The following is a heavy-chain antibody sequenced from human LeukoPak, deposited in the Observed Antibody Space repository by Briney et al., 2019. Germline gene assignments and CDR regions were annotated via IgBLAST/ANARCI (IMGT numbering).Heavy chain of an antibody. Sequence: SETLFLTCTVSGGSISSYYWSWIRQPPGKGLEWIGYIYYSGSTNYNPSLKSRVTISVDTSKNQFSLKLSSVTAADTAVYYCARVRMLGRGAFDIWGQGTMVTVSS. CDR3: ARVRMLGRGAFDI. CDR2: IYYSGST. V-gene: IGHV4-59*01. CDR1: GGSISSYY. D-gene: IGHD1-14*01. J-gene: IGHJ3*02.